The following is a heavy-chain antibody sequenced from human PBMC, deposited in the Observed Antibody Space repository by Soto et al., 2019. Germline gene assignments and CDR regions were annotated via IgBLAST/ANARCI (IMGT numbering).Heavy chain of an antibody. CDR3: ARHPSYSSSPDDYYYYYGIDV. CDR1: GYSFTSYW. CDR2: IYPGDSDT. Sequence: PGEPLKISSKGSGYSFTSYWIGWVREIPGKGLEWMGIIYPGDSDTRYSPSFQGQVTILADKPISTAYLQWSSLKASDTAMYYCARHPSYSSSPDDYYYYYGIDVWGQGTTVTVSS. D-gene: IGHD6-6*01. J-gene: IGHJ6*02. V-gene: IGHV5-51*01.